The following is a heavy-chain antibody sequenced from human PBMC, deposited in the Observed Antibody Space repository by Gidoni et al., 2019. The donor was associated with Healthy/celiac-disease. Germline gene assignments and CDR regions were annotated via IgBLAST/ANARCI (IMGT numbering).Heavy chain of an antibody. D-gene: IGHD2-21*02. CDR2: IIPIFGTA. Sequence: QVQLVQSGAEVKKPGASVKVSCKASGGPFSSYAISWVRPAPGQGLEWMGGIIPIFGTANYAQKFQGRVTITADESTSTAYMELSSLRSEDTAVYYCARVVIDVVVTARSYWYFDLWGRGTLVTVSS. J-gene: IGHJ2*01. V-gene: IGHV1-69*01. CDR3: ARVVIDVVVTARSYWYFDL. CDR1: GGPFSSYA.